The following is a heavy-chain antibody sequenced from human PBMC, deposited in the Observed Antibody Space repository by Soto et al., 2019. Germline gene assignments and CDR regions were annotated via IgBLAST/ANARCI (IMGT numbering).Heavy chain of an antibody. Sequence: SETLSLTCTVASDSISSYYWSWIRQPPGKRLEWIGYISYSGSTDYNPSLKSRVTISGDTSKDQFSLKVSSVTAADTAVYYCARGTSWQLPFDYWGQGTLVTVSS. CDR3: ARGTSWQLPFDY. CDR2: ISYSGST. CDR1: SDSISSYY. D-gene: IGHD6-13*01. V-gene: IGHV4-59*01. J-gene: IGHJ4*02.